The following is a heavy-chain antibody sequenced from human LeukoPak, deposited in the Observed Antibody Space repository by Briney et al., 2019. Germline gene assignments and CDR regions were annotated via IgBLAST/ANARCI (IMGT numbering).Heavy chain of an antibody. D-gene: IGHD4-17*01. CDR3: ASRNYGEEY. CDR1: GFPFSSYT. Sequence: GGSLRISCVGSGFPFSSYTLFWVRQAPAKGLEWVSSISYSSSYIYYGDSVKGRFTISRDNTKNSLNLQMDSLRTEDTAVYYCASRNYGEEYWGQGTLVTVSS. CDR2: ISYSSSYI. J-gene: IGHJ4*02. V-gene: IGHV3-21*06.